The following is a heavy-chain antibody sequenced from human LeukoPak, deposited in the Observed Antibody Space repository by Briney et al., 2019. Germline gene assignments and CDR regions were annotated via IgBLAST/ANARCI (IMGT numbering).Heavy chain of an antibody. CDR1: GYTFTGYY. CDR3: ARSRREQWLVLGGY. V-gene: IGHV1-69*05. D-gene: IGHD6-19*01. Sequence: SVKVSCKASGYTFTGYYMHWVRQAPGQGLEWMGGIIPIFGTANYAQKFQGRVTITTDESTSTAYMELSSLRSEDTAVYYCARSRREQWLVLGGYWGQGTLVTVSS. CDR2: IIPIFGTA. J-gene: IGHJ4*02.